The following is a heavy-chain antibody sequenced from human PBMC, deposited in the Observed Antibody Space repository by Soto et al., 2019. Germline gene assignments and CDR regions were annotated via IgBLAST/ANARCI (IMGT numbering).Heavy chain of an antibody. V-gene: IGHV3-30*18. CDR3: AKGGRRLLVTADFNY. CDR1: GFTFSDYA. CDR2: VSHDGRNT. D-gene: IGHD6-13*01. Sequence: VQLVESGGGVVQPGRSLRLSCAASGFTFSDYAMHWVRQAPGKGLEWVAVVSHDGRNTHYADSVKGRFTISRDSSKNTVSLKMTSLRAEDTAVYYGAKGGRRLLVTADFNYWGQGALVNVSS. J-gene: IGHJ4*02.